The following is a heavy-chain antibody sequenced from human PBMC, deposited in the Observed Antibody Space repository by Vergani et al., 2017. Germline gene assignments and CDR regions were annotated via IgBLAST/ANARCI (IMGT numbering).Heavy chain of an antibody. CDR3: ASVRRGSSSRYFDY. Sequence: QVQLQQWGAGLLKPSETLSLTCAVYGWSFSGYYWSWIRQPPGKGLEWIGEINHSGSTNYNPSLKSRVTISVDTSKNQFSLKLSSVTAADTAAYYCASVRRGSSSRYFDYWGQGTLVTVSS. CDR2: INHSGST. D-gene: IGHD6-6*01. J-gene: IGHJ4*02. CDR1: GWSFSGYY. V-gene: IGHV4-34*01.